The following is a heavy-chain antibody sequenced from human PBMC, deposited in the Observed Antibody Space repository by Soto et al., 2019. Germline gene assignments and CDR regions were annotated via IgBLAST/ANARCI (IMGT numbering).Heavy chain of an antibody. CDR2: ISGSGGST. Sequence: GGSVRLSCTAYGITCISYAMSCVLQAPGKGLECASAISGSGGSTYYADSVKGQFTSSRDNSRNTLYLQMNSLRAEDTALYYCAKPEFWSGWPPDDYWGQGTLVTVSS. D-gene: IGHD3-3*01. J-gene: IGHJ4*02. CDR1: GITCISYA. V-gene: IGHV3-23*01. CDR3: AKPEFWSGWPPDDY.